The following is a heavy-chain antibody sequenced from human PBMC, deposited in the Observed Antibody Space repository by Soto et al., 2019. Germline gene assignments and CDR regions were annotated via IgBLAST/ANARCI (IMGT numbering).Heavy chain of an antibody. Sequence: GASVKVSCKTSGYTFSSYYVHWVRQAPGQGLEWMGVITPSGGSTTYAQRFQGRVTMTSDTSTSTVYMELSNLRTDDTAVYYCARVIVPTTVTTSNWFDPWGQGTLVTVSS. CDR2: ITPSGGST. CDR1: GYTFSSYY. CDR3: ARVIVPTTVTTSNWFDP. V-gene: IGHV1-46*01. J-gene: IGHJ5*02. D-gene: IGHD4-17*01.